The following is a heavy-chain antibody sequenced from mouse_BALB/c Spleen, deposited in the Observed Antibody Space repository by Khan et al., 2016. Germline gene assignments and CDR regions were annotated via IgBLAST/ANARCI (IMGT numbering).Heavy chain of an antibody. D-gene: IGHD1-1*01. CDR1: GYTFTSYW. CDR3: VRRYYGSLYYFDY. J-gene: IGHJ2*01. CDR2: IYPGDGDT. V-gene: IGHV1-87*01. Sequence: QVQLKQSGAELARPGASVKLSCKASGYTFTSYWMQWVKQRPGQGLEWIGAIYPGDGDTRYTQKFKGKATLTADKSSSTAYMQLSSLASEDSAVYCCVRRYYGSLYYFDYWGQGTTLTVSS.